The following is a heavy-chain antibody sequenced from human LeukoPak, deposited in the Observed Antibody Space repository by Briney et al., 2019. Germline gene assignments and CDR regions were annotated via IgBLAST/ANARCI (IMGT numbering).Heavy chain of an antibody. CDR1: GYTFTSFD. Sequence: ASVKVSCKASGYTFTSFDINWVRQATGQGPEWMGWMNPGSGNTGYAQRFRGRVTMTRDTSISTAYLELRSLTSEATAVYYCASHTYYLSSGSFGHWGQGTLGTVSS. CDR3: ASHTYYLSSGSFGH. J-gene: IGHJ4*02. D-gene: IGHD3-10*01. CDR2: MNPGSGNT. V-gene: IGHV1-8*02.